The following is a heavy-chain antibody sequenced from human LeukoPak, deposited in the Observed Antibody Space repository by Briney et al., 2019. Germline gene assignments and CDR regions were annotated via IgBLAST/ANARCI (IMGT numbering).Heavy chain of an antibody. CDR3: ARVVVVVAATHNWSDP. CDR1: GGSFSGYY. V-gene: IGHV4-34*01. CDR2: INHSGST. J-gene: IGHJ5*02. D-gene: IGHD2-15*01. Sequence: SETLSLTWAVYGGSFSGYYWSWIRQPPGKGLEWIGEINHSGSTNYNTSLKSRVTISVDTSKNQFSLKLSSVTAADTAVYYCARVVVVVAATHNWSDPWGQGTLVTVSS.